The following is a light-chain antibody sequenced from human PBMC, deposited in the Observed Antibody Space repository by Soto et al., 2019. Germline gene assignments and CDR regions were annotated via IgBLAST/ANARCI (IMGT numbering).Light chain of an antibody. CDR3: QQLNSYPLT. J-gene: IGKJ4*01. V-gene: IGKV1-9*01. CDR1: QGISSY. CDR2: AAS. Sequence: IQLTQSPSSLSASVGDRVTITCWASQGISSYLAWYQQKAGRAPKFLIHAASTLQSGVPSRFSGSGSGTDFTLTISSLQPEDFATYYCQQLNSYPLTFGGGTKVEIK.